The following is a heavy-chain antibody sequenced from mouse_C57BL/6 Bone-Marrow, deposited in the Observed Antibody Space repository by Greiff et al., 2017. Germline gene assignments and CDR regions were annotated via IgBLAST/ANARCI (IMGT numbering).Heavy chain of an antibody. J-gene: IGHJ3*01. V-gene: IGHV1-54*01. CDR1: GYAFTNYL. Sequence: QVQLKESGAELVRPGTSVKVSCKASGYAFTNYLIEWVKQRPGQGLEWIGVINPGSGGTNYNEKFKGKATLTADKSSSTAYMQLSSLTSEDSAVYVCGRSKNWDSWFAYWGQGTLVTVSA. CDR2: INPGSGGT. CDR3: GRSKNWDSWFAY. D-gene: IGHD4-1*01.